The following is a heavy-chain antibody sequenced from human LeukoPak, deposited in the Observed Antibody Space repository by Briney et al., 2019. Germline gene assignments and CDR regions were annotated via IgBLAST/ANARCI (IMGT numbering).Heavy chain of an antibody. D-gene: IGHD3-10*01. CDR1: GGSIGNYY. CDR3: ARDGNVVRGEKVPAGFDY. J-gene: IGHJ4*02. Sequence: ASETLSLTCTVSGGSIGNYYWSWIRQPPGKGLEWIGYIYYSGSTNYNPSLKSRVTISVDTSKNQLSLKLSSVTAADTAVYYCARDGNVVRGEKVPAGFDYWGQGTLVTVSS. V-gene: IGHV4-59*12. CDR2: IYYSGST.